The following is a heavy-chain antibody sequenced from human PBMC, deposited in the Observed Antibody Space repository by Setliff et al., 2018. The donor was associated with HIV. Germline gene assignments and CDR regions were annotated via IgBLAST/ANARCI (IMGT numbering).Heavy chain of an antibody. D-gene: IGHD3-3*01. Sequence: ASVKVSCKASGYTFTSYGISWVRQAPGQGLEWMGWISTYNGNTNYAQKLQGRVAMTRDTSTSMVYMELSSLRSEDTAVYYCARDRVRITIFGANDASDIWGQGTMVTVSS. CDR3: ARDRVRITIFGANDASDI. CDR2: ISTYNGNT. J-gene: IGHJ3*02. V-gene: IGHV1-18*01. CDR1: GYTFTSYG.